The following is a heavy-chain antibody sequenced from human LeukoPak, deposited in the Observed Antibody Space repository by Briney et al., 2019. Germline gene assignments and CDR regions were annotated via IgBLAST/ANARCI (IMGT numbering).Heavy chain of an antibody. CDR3: ARALYFGSGSPYYYMDV. Sequence: MSSETLSLTCTVSGGSISTYYWSWIRQPPGKGLEWIGYIYYSETTKYNPSLKSRVTISVDTSKNQFSLKLSSVTAADTAVYYCARALYFGSGSPYYYMDVWGKGTTVIISS. V-gene: IGHV4-59*01. CDR1: GGSISTYY. D-gene: IGHD3-10*01. CDR2: IYYSETT. J-gene: IGHJ6*03.